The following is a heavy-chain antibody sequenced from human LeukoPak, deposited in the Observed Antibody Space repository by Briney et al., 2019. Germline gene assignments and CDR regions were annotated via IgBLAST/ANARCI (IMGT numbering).Heavy chain of an antibody. D-gene: IGHD6-19*01. CDR2: INPNSGGT. V-gene: IGHV1-2*06. CDR3: ARVFKGSGWYGEIDY. CDR1: GYTFTGYY. Sequence: ASVKVSCKASGYTFTGYYMHWVRQAPGQGLEWMGRINPNSGGTNYAQKFQGRVTMTRDTSISTAYMKLSRLRSDDTAVYYCARVFKGSGWYGEIDYWGQGTLVTVSS. J-gene: IGHJ4*02.